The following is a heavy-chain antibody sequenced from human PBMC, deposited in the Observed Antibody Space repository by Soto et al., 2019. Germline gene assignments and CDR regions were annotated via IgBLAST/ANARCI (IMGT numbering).Heavy chain of an antibody. CDR3: AKGPHYYGSGSQYGMDV. CDR1: GFTFSSYG. Sequence: PGGSLRLSCAASGFTFSSYGMHWVRQAPGKGLEWVAVIWYDGSNKYYADSVKGRFTISRDNSKNTLYLQMNSLRAEDTAVYYCAKGPHYYGSGSQYGMDVWGQGTTVTVSS. D-gene: IGHD3-10*01. V-gene: IGHV3-33*06. J-gene: IGHJ6*02. CDR2: IWYDGSNK.